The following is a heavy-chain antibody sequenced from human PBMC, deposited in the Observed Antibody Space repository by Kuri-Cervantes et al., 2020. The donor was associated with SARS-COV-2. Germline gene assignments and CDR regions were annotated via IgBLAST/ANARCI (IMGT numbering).Heavy chain of an antibody. D-gene: IGHD5-12*01. Sequence: KISCKASGYTFTSYDINWVRQATGQGLEWMGGIIPIFGTANYAQKFQGRVTITTDESTSTAYMELSSLRPEDTAVYYCARERYSGYPLDYWGQGTLVTVSS. CDR2: IIPIFGTA. V-gene: IGHV1-69*05. CDR3: ARERYSGYPLDY. J-gene: IGHJ4*02. CDR1: GYTFTSYD.